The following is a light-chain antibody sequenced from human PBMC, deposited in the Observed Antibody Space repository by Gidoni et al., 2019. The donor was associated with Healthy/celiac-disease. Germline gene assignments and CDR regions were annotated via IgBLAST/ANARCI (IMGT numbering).Light chain of an antibody. CDR3: VLYMGSGISV. CDR1: SGSVATSYY. J-gene: IGLJ3*02. V-gene: IGLV8-61*01. CDR2: STN. Sequence: QTVVTQAPSFSVSPGRTVTLTCGLSSGSVATSYYPSWYQQTPGQAPRTLIYSTNTRSSGVPDRCSGSILGNKAALTITGAQADDESDYYCVLYMGSGISVFGGGTKLTVL.